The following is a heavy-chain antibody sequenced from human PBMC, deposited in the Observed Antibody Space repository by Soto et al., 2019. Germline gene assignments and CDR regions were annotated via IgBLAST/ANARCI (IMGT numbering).Heavy chain of an antibody. CDR2: ISGSGGST. D-gene: IGHD3-22*01. J-gene: IGHJ4*02. CDR3: AKARYYDSTGYLYYFGY. V-gene: IGHV3-23*01. CDR1: GFTFSSYA. Sequence: PGGSLRLSCAASGFTFSSYAMSWVRQAPGKGLEWVSSISGSGGSTYYADSVKGRFTISRDNSKNTLYLQMNSLRVEDTAVYYCAKARYYDSTGYLYYFGYWGQGTLVTVSS.